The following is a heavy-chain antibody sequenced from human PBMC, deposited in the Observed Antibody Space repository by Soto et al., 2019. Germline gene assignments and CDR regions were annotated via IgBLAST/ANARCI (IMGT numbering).Heavy chain of an antibody. V-gene: IGHV4-31*03. CDR2: IYYSGST. CDR3: ARDVPQITIFGVVPNDYYLDV. Sequence: SETLSLTCTVSGGSISSGGYYWSWIRQHPGKGLEWIGYIYYSGSTYYNPSLKSRVTISVDTSKNQFSLKLSSVTAADTAVYYCARDVPQITIFGVVPNDYYLDVWGKGPTVTVSS. CDR1: GGSISSGGYY. J-gene: IGHJ6*03. D-gene: IGHD3-3*01.